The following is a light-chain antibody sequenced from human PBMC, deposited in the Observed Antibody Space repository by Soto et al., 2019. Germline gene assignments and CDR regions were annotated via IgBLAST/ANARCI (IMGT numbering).Light chain of an antibody. V-gene: IGKV1-33*01. CDR2: DAS. CDR1: QDISNY. J-gene: IGKJ5*01. CDR3: QQYANLPFT. Sequence: DIQMTQSPSSLSASVGDRVTITCQASQDISNYLNWYQQKPGKAPQLLIYDASNLETGVPSRFSGSGSRTDFTITISTLQPEDIATYYCQQYANLPFTFGQGTRREMK.